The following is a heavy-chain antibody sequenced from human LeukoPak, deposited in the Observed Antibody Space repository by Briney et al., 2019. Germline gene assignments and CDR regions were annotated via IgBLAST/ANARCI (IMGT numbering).Heavy chain of an antibody. CDR1: GFTFSNYW. J-gene: IGHJ6*02. Sequence: GGSLRLSCAASGFTFSNYWMSWLRQAPGKGLEWVANIKQDGSEKYYVDSVKGRFTISRDNAKNSLYLQMNSLRADDTAVYYCARITSGNHYYASRSGYGMDVWGQGTTVTVSS. D-gene: IGHD3-22*01. CDR2: IKQDGSEK. V-gene: IGHV3-7*02. CDR3: ARITSGNHYYASRSGYGMDV.